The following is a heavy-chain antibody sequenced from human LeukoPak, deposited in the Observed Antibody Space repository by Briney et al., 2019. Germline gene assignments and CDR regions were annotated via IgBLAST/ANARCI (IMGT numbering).Heavy chain of an antibody. J-gene: IGHJ4*02. Sequence: PGGSLRHSCAASGFTFSSHWMPWVRQAPGKGLVWVSRINRDGSNTNYADSAKGRFTISRDNAKNTVYLQMNSLRVEDTAVYYCARDRHGTNLDEFDYWGQGTLVTVSS. V-gene: IGHV3-74*01. D-gene: IGHD1-1*01. CDR1: GFTFSSHW. CDR2: INRDGSNT. CDR3: ARDRHGTNLDEFDY.